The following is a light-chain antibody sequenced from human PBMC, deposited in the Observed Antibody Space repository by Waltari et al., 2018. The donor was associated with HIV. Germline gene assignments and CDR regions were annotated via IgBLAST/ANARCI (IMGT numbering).Light chain of an antibody. CDR3: QGYNRANT. J-gene: IGKJ3*01. Sequence: DIQMTQSPSSLSASVGDRVTIPCRTSQGISSYLACDQKRRGEIPNLLFYSASTVQSGVPTLFSGSGSGADSPLTISSLQPEDVASYCGQGYNRANTFGPGTKVDIK. CDR1: QGISSY. V-gene: IGKV1-27*01. CDR2: SAS.